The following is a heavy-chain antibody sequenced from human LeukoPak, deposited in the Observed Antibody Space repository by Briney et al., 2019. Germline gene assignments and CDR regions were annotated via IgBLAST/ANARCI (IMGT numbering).Heavy chain of an antibody. V-gene: IGHV1-24*01. J-gene: IGHJ4*02. CDR2: FDPEDGET. D-gene: IGHD3-3*01. CDR3: ATIPVADFWSGYGY. CDR1: GYTLTELS. Sequence: GASVKVSCKVSGYTLTELSMHWVRQAPGKGLGWMGGFDPEDGETIYAQKFQGRVTMTEDTSTDTAYMELSSLRSEDTAVYYCATIPVADFWSGYGYWGQGTLVTVSS.